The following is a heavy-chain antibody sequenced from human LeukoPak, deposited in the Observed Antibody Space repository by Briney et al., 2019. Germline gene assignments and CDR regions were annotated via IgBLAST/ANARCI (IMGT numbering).Heavy chain of an antibody. J-gene: IGHJ4*02. V-gene: IGHV1-18*01. CDR2: ISTYNGNT. CDR1: GYTFTSYG. CDR3: ATFSYGGSEEDFDY. Sequence: ASVKVSCKASGYTFTSYGISWVRQAPGQGLEWMGLISTYNGNTNSAQKFQGRVTMTTDTSTSTAYMDLRSLRSDDTAVYYCATFSYGGSEEDFDYWGQGTLVTVSS. D-gene: IGHD5-12*01.